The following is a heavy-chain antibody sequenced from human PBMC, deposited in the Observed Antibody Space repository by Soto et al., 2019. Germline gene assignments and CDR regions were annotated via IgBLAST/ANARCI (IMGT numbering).Heavy chain of an antibody. CDR1: GYSFNNYI. Sequence: XSVKVSCNASGYSFNNYIIFWVRQAPGQGLEWMGRIRTYDGNAYYAQKFQGGVTMTADTSTSTAYMELRSLRLDDTAVYYCAIDYASQTYYGYYGMEVWGQGTTVTVSS. D-gene: IGHD3-10*01. V-gene: IGHV1-18*01. CDR3: AIDYASQTYYGYYGMEV. CDR2: IRTYDGNA. J-gene: IGHJ6*02.